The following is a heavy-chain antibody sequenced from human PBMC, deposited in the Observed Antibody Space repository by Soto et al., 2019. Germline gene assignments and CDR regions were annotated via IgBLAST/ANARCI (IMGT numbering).Heavy chain of an antibody. Sequence: KPSETLSLTCAVYGGSFSGYYWSWIRQPPGKGLEWIGEINHSGSTNYNPSLKSRVTISVDTSKNQFSLKLSSVTAADTAVYYCARDYWVVSLNYDFWSGYYTGTKRKNNWFDPWGQGTLVTV. D-gene: IGHD3-3*01. CDR1: GGSFSGYY. CDR3: ARDYWVVSLNYDFWSGYYTGTKRKNNWFDP. CDR2: INHSGST. J-gene: IGHJ5*02. V-gene: IGHV4-34*01.